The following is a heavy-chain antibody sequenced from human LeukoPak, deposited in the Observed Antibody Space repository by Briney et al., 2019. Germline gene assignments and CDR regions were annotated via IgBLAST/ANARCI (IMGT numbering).Heavy chain of an antibody. V-gene: IGHV3-23*01. J-gene: IGHJ6*02. CDR1: GFTFSSHA. Sequence: PGGSLRLSCAASGFTFSSHAMSWVRQAPGKGLEWVSAISGSGGSTYYADSVKGRFTISRDNSQDTLYLQMNGLRAEDTAVYYCAKAPRAAAGTYNGMDVWGQGTTVTVSS. D-gene: IGHD6-13*01. CDR2: ISGSGGST. CDR3: AKAPRAAAGTYNGMDV.